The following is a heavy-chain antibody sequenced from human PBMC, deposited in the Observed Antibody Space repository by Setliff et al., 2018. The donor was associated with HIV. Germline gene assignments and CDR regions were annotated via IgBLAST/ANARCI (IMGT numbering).Heavy chain of an antibody. Sequence: PSETLSLTCTVSGGSISSPSYHWGWVRQPPGKGLEWIGSIYHSGNTYYNPSLKSRLTISVDTSKNQFSLRLSSVTAADTAVYYCTREVSSAPGHWGQGTLVTVSS. CDR3: TREVSSAPGH. CDR2: IYHSGNT. J-gene: IGHJ4*02. D-gene: IGHD6-19*01. V-gene: IGHV4-39*07. CDR1: GGSISSPSYH.